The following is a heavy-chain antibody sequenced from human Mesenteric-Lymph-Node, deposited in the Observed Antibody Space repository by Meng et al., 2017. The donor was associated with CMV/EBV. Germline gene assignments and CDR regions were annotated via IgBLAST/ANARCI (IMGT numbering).Heavy chain of an antibody. CDR1: GFTFSSYG. CDR2: IRFDGNIK. D-gene: IGHD2-15*01. Sequence: GESLKISCAASGFTFSSYGMHWVRQAPGKGLEWVAIIRFDGNIKYYPDSVKGRFTISRDNAKNTLYLQINSLRAEDTAVYYCARDLLPIVWGQGTLVTVSS. V-gene: IGHV3-30*02. CDR3: ARDLLPIV. J-gene: IGHJ4*02.